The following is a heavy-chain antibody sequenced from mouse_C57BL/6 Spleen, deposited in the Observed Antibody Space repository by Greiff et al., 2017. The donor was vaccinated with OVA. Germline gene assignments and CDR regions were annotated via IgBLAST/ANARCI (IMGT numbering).Heavy chain of an antibody. CDR3: ASYGPTGFAY. Sequence: QVQLQQSGPELVKPGASVKISCKASGYAFSSSWMNWVKQRPGKGLEGIGRIYPGDGETKYNGKFKGKATLTADKTSSTAYMQLSSLTSEDSAVYFCASYGPTGFAYWGQGTLVTVSA. J-gene: IGHJ3*01. D-gene: IGHD1-1*01. CDR2: IYPGDGET. CDR1: GYAFSSSW. V-gene: IGHV1-82*01.